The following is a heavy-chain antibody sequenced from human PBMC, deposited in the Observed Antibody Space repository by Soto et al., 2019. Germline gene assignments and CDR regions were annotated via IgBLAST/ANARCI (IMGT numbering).Heavy chain of an antibody. Sequence: ASVKVSCKASGYTFTSYGISWVRQAPGQGLEWMGWISAYNGNTNYAQKLQGRVTMTTDTSTSTAYMELNSVRVEDTAVYYCARSVRPLSWFDPWGQGTRVTVSS. CDR3: ARSVRPLSWFDP. CDR2: ISAYNGNT. D-gene: IGHD3-10*01. CDR1: GYTFTSYG. J-gene: IGHJ5*02. V-gene: IGHV1-18*01.